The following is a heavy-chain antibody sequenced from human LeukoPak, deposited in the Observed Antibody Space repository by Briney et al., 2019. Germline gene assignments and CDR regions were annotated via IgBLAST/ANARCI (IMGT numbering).Heavy chain of an antibody. CDR2: ISSSSSYI. CDR3: ARDDLAPNDAFDI. J-gene: IGHJ3*02. CDR1: GFTFSTYS. Sequence: GGSLRLSCAASGFTFSTYSMNWVRQAPGKGLEWVSSISSSSSYIYYADSVKGRFTISRDNAKNSLYLQMNSLRAEDTAVYYCARDDLAPNDAFDIWGQGTMVTVSS. V-gene: IGHV3-21*01.